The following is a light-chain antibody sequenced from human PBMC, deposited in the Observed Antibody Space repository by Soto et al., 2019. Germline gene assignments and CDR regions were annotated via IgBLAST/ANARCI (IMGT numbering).Light chain of an antibody. CDR1: QSISTY. J-gene: IGKJ1*01. CDR3: QQSYSTPRT. Sequence: DILMTQSPSSLSASVGDSVTITCRASQSISTYLNWYQQKLGKAPNLLIYDASTLQSGVPSRFSGSGSGTDFTLTISYLQPEDFATYFCQQSYSTPRTFGQGTKWIS. V-gene: IGKV1-39*01. CDR2: DAS.